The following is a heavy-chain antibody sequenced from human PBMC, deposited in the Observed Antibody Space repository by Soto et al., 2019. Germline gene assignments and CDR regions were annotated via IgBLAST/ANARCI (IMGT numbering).Heavy chain of an antibody. CDR1: GGSISSKRYY. CDR3: ARNGGYCTDGVCPDWFDP. D-gene: IGHD2-8*01. Sequence: QLQLQESGPGLVNPSETLSLTCTVSGGSISSKRYYWGWIRQPPGKGLEWIGSIYYSGSIDYNPSLKSRVTISVNTSKTQFSLKLSSVTAADTAVYYCARNGGYCTDGVCPDWFDPWGQGTLVTVSS. CDR2: IYYSGSI. V-gene: IGHV4-39*01. J-gene: IGHJ5*02.